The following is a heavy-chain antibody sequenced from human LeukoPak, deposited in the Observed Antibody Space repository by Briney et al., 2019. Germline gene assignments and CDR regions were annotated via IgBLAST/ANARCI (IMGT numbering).Heavy chain of an antibody. V-gene: IGHV4-34*01. Sequence: PSETLSLTCAVYGGSFSDYYWSWIRQPPGEGLEWIGEINHSGGTNYNPSLKSRVTISIDTSNNQFSLKLSSVTAADTAVYYCAKLSTQYSSSTGAFDIWGQGTMVTVSS. J-gene: IGHJ3*02. CDR1: GGSFSDYY. CDR3: AKLSTQYSSSTGAFDI. D-gene: IGHD6-6*01. CDR2: INHSGGT.